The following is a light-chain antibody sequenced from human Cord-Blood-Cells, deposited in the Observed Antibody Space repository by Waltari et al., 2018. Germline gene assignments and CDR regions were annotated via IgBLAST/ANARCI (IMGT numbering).Light chain of an antibody. CDR1: SSHVGGYNY. J-gene: IGLJ1*01. Sequence: QSALTQPAPVSGPPGQPITISCTGPSSHVGGYNYVSWYQQHPGKAPKLMIYDVSNRPSGVSNRFSGSKSGNTASLTISGLQAEDEADYYCSSYTSSSTLVFGTGTKVTVL. V-gene: IGLV2-14*01. CDR2: DVS. CDR3: SSYTSSSTLV.